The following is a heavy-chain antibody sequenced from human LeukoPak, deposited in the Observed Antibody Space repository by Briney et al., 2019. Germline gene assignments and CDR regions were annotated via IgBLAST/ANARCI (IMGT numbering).Heavy chain of an antibody. CDR2: INHSGST. CDR1: GGSFSGYY. D-gene: IGHD2-15*01. V-gene: IGHV4-34*01. J-gene: IGHJ4*02. CDR3: ARGGALWWLHPSTFFDY. Sequence: KSSETLSLTCAVYGGSFSGYYWSWIRQPPGKGLEWIGEINHSGSTNYNPSLKSRVTISVDTSKNQFSLKLSSVTAADTAVYYCARGGALWWLHPSTFFDYWGQGTLVTVSS.